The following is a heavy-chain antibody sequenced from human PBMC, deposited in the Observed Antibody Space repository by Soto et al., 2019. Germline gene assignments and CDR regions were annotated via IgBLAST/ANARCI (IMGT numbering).Heavy chain of an antibody. J-gene: IGHJ5*02. D-gene: IGHD3-3*01. V-gene: IGHV3-23*01. CDR2: ISGSGFKK. CDR1: GFIFENFG. Sequence: GGSLRLSCAASGFIFENFGMSWVRQAPGKGLEWISSISGSGFKKYYADSVKGRFTISRDNANNSLFLQMNSLVDEDSAVYYCPKETFFSECRTSYYGERPRWYDPWGPGTLVTVSS. CDR3: PKETFFSECRTSYYGERPRWYDP.